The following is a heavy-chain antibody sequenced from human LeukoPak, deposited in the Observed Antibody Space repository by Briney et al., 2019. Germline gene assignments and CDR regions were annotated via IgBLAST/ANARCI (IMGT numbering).Heavy chain of an antibody. D-gene: IGHD6-13*01. CDR2: INHSGST. CDR1: GGSFSGYY. CDR3: ARVGQQLVYNWFDP. J-gene: IGHJ5*02. Sequence: SETLSLTCAVYGGSFSGYYWSWIRQPPGKGLEWIGEINHSGSTNYNPSPKSRVTISVDTSKNQFSLKLSSVTAADTAVYYCARVGQQLVYNWFDPWGQGTLVTVSS. V-gene: IGHV4-34*01.